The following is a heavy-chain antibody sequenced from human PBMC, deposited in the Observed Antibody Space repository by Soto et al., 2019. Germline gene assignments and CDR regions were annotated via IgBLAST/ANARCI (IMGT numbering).Heavy chain of an antibody. Sequence: EMQLVESGGGLVQPGGSLRLSCAASGFLVTGCFMAWVRQAPGKGLEWVSVISDGGATFYADSLKGRFTISRDISKNTMYRQMNILRAEDAAVYYCAIDDLGGAYDFWHGGQGALVSVSS. CDR1: GFLVTGCF. CDR2: ISDGGAT. J-gene: IGHJ4*02. D-gene: IGHD3-3*01. V-gene: IGHV3-66*01. CDR3: AIDDLGGAYDFWH.